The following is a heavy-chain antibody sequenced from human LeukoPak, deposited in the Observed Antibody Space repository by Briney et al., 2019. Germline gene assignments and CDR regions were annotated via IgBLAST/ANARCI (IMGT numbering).Heavy chain of an antibody. D-gene: IGHD1-26*01. Sequence: VAEPLGKGLLWVARIHGDGDNISYADSVRGRFTISRDNAKDTLYLHMNSLRPEDTAVYYCARAQVGAPTDLWGQGTLVTVSS. CDR3: ARAQVGAPTDL. J-gene: IGHJ5*02. CDR2: IHGDGDNI. V-gene: IGHV3-74*01.